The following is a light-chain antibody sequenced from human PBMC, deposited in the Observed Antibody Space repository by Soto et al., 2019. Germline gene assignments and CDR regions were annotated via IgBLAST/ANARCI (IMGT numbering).Light chain of an antibody. CDR3: QQYNSYPGT. V-gene: IGKV1-5*03. J-gene: IGKJ1*01. CDR2: KAS. CDR1: QSISSW. Sequence: DIQMTQSPSTLSASVGDRVTITCRASQSISSWLAWYQQKPGKAHKLLIYKASSLESGVPSRFSGSGSVTEFTLTISSLKPDDFATYYCQQYNSYPGTFGHGLKVDI.